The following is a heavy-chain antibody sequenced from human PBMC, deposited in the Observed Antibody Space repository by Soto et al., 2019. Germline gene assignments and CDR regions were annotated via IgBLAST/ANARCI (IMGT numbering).Heavy chain of an antibody. J-gene: IGHJ4*02. CDR2: IYHSGST. CDR3: SKSRMGGQEPWGIGF. CDR1: GVSISSSNW. V-gene: IGHV4-4*02. Sequence: SETLSLTCAVSGVSISSSNWWSWVRQPPGKGLEWIGEIYHSGSTNYNPSLKSRVTISVDKSENQFSLKLSSVTAADTAVYYCSKSRMGGQEPWGIGFWGQGTLVTVSS. D-gene: IGHD3-16*01.